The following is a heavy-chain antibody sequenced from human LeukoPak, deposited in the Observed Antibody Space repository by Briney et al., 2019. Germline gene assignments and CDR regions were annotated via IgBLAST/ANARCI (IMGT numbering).Heavy chain of an antibody. CDR3: VSGTVAGIDAFDI. Sequence: SQTLSLTCAISGDSVSSNSAAWNWIRQSPSRGLEWLGRTYYRSKWYNDYAVSLKSRITINPDTSKNQFSLQLNSVTPEDTAVYYRVSGTVAGIDAFDIWGQGTMVTVSS. V-gene: IGHV6-1*01. D-gene: IGHD6-19*01. J-gene: IGHJ3*02. CDR1: GDSVSSNSAA. CDR2: TYYRSKWYN.